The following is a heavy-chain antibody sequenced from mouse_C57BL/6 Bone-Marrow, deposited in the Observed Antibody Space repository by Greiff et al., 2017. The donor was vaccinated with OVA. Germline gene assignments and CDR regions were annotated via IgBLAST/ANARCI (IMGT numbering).Heavy chain of an antibody. J-gene: IGHJ2*01. V-gene: IGHV14-4*01. CDR2: IDPENGDT. D-gene: IGHD1-1*01. CDR3: TTWGTTVVAPNYFDD. CDR1: GFNITDDY. Sequence: EVQLQQSGAELVRPGASVKLSCTASGFNITDDYMHWVKQRPEQGLEWIGWIDPENGDTEYASKFQGKATITADTSSNTAYLQLSSLTSEDTAVYDCTTWGTTVVAPNYFDDWGQGTTLTVSS.